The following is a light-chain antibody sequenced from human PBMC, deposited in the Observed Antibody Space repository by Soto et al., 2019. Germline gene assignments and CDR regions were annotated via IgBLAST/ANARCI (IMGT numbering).Light chain of an antibody. CDR3: QQYGSSPPWT. Sequence: EIVLTQSPGTLSLSPGERATLSCRASQSVSSSYLAWYQQTPGQAPMLLIYGASSRATGIPDRFSGSVSGTDFTLTISRLEPEDFAVYYCQQYGSSPPWTFGQGTKVDIK. V-gene: IGKV3-20*01. CDR2: GAS. J-gene: IGKJ1*01. CDR1: QSVSSSY.